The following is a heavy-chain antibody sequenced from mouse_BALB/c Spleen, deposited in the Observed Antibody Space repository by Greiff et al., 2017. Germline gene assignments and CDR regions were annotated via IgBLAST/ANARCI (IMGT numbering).Heavy chain of an antibody. J-gene: IGHJ4*01. D-gene: IGHD1-2*01. CDR3: ARRLRIYAMDY. CDR2: ILPGSGST. V-gene: IGHV1-9*01. CDR1: GYTFSSYW. Sequence: VKVVESGAELMKPGASVKISCKATGYTFSSYWIEWVKQRPGHGLEWIGEILPGSGSTNYNEKFKGKATFTADTSSNTAYMQLSSLTSEDSAVYYCARRLRIYAMDYWGQGTSVTVSS.